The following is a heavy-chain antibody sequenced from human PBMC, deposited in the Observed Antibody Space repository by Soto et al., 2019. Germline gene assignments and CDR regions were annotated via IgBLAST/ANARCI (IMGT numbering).Heavy chain of an antibody. J-gene: IGHJ6*02. Sequence: SETLSLTCTVSGGSISSYYWSWIRQPPGKGLEWIGYIHYTGSSNYNPSLKSRVTISVDTSKNHFSLKLSSVTAADTAVYYCAREPNYYYGMDVWGQGTTVTVSS. D-gene: IGHD1-1*01. CDR1: GGSISSYY. CDR2: IHYTGSS. CDR3: AREPNYYYGMDV. V-gene: IGHV4-59*08.